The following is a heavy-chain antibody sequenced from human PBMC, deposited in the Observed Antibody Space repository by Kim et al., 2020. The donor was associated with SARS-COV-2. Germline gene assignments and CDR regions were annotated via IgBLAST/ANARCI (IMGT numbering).Heavy chain of an antibody. J-gene: IGHJ5*02. CDR2: IYTSGST. D-gene: IGHD1-26*01. V-gene: IGHV4-61*02. CDR1: GGSISSGSYY. Sequence: SETLSLTCTVSGGSISSGSYYWSWIRQPAGKGLEWIGRIYTSGSTNYNPSLKSRVTISVDTSKNQFSLKLSSVTAADTAVYYCARGEVGASFWFDPWGQGTVVTVSS. CDR3: ARGEVGASFWFDP.